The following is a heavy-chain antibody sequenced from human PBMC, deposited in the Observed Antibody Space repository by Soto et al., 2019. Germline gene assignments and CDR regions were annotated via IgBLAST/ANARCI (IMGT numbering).Heavy chain of an antibody. D-gene: IGHD6-13*01. Sequence: PSETLSLTCAVSGYSISSSNWWGWIRQPQGKGLEWIGYIYYSGSTYYNPSLKSRVTMSVDTSKNQFSLKLSSVTAVDTAVYYCARIRFSAAAGISSRWFDPWGQGTLVTVSS. J-gene: IGHJ5*02. CDR1: GYSISSSNW. CDR2: IYYSGST. CDR3: ARIRFSAAAGISSRWFDP. V-gene: IGHV4-28*01.